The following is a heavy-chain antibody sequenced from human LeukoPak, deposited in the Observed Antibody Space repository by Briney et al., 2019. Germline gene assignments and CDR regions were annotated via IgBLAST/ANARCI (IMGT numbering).Heavy chain of an antibody. CDR1: GYTLTSFP. D-gene: IGHD1-26*01. CDR3: AITSGSYSLY. V-gene: IGHV1-69*02. Sequence: VASVKVSCKASGYTLTSFPTMSWVRQAPGQGLEWMGRIIPILGIANYAQKFQGRVTITADKSTSTAYMELSSLRSEDTAVYYCAITSGSYSLYWGQGTLVTVSS. J-gene: IGHJ4*02. CDR2: IIPILGIA.